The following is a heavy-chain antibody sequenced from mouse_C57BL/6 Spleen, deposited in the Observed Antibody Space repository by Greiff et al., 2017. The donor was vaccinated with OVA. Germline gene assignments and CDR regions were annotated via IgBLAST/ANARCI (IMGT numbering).Heavy chain of an antibody. V-gene: IGHV5-6*02. J-gene: IGHJ4*01. Sequence: DVMLVESGGDLVKPGGSLKLSCAASGFTFSSYGMSWVRQTPDKRLEWVATISSGGSYTYYPDSVKGRFTISRDNAKNTLYLQMSSLKSEDTAMYYCARQYDYEGRSYAMDYWGQGTSVTVSS. CDR2: ISSGGSYT. D-gene: IGHD2-4*01. CDR3: ARQYDYEGRSYAMDY. CDR1: GFTFSSYG.